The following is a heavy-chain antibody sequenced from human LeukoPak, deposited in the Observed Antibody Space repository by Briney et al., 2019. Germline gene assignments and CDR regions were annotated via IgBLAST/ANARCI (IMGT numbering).Heavy chain of an antibody. CDR1: GGSISSSSYY. CDR2: IYYSGST. Sequence: SETLSLTCTVSGGSISSSSYYWGWIRQPPGKGLEWIGSIYYSGSTYYNPSLKSRVTISVDTSKNQFSLKLSSVTAADTALYYCAREGRDGYNQWSSYWGQGTLVTVSS. D-gene: IGHD5-24*01. CDR3: AREGRDGYNQWSSY. V-gene: IGHV4-39*07. J-gene: IGHJ4*02.